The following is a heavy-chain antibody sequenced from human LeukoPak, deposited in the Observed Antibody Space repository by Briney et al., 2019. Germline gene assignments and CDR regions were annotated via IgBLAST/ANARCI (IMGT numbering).Heavy chain of an antibody. CDR2: IYYSGST. Sequence: SETLSLTCTVSGGSISSYYWSWIRQPPGKGLEWIGYIYYSGSTNYNPSLKSRVTISVDTSENQFSLKLGSVTAADTAVYYCARMFGGYAEGAFDIWGQGTMVTVSS. CDR1: GGSISSYY. V-gene: IGHV4-59*01. J-gene: IGHJ3*02. CDR3: ARMFGGYAEGAFDI. D-gene: IGHD5-12*01.